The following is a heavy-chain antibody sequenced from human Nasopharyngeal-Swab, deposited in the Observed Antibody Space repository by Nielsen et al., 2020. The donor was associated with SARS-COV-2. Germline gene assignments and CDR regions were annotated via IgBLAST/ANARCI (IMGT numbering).Heavy chain of an antibody. V-gene: IGHV4-59*01. Sequence: WIRQPPGKGLEWIGYIYYSGSTNYNPSLKSRVTISVDTSKSQFSLKLSSVTAADTAVYYCARGDGSSSWPNFDYWGQGTLVTVSS. CDR2: IYYSGST. CDR3: ARGDGSSSWPNFDY. J-gene: IGHJ4*02. D-gene: IGHD6-13*01.